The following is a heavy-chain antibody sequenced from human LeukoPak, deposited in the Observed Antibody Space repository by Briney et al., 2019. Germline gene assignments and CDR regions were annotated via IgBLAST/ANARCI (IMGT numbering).Heavy chain of an antibody. V-gene: IGHV1-46*01. D-gene: IGHD3-10*01. CDR3: ARDHGSAYYRAPRH. J-gene: IGHJ4*02. CDR1: RYIFTNYF. CDR2: INPSGGST. Sequence: AGSVKLSCKASRYIFTNYFMHSVRQAPGQRLERMGTINPSGGSTTYAQKFQGRVTMTRDTSTSTVYMELSSLRSEDTAVYYCARDHGSAYYRAPRHWGQGTLVTVSS.